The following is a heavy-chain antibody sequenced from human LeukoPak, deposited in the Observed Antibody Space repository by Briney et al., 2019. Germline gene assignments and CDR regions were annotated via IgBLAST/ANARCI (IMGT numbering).Heavy chain of an antibody. D-gene: IGHD4-23*01. CDR2: IYYSGST. Sequence: PSETLSLTCTVSGGSISSSSYYWGWIRQPPGKGLEWIGSIYYSGSTYYNPSLKSRVTISVDTSKNQFSLKLSSVTAADTAVYYCSLIRWQGNWFDPWGQGTLVTVSS. CDR1: GGSISSSSYY. CDR3: SLIRWQGNWFDP. J-gene: IGHJ5*02. V-gene: IGHV4-39*01.